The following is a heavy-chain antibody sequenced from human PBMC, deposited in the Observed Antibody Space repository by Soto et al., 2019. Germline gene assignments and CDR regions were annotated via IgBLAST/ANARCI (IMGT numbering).Heavy chain of an antibody. CDR2: VNPTSGNT. Sequence: QVQLVQSGPEVEKPGASVKVSCKTSAYTFTDFDINWVRQAPGQGLEWMGWVNPTSGNTGYAQKFQGRVTLTTNSFISTAYMEVTSLTSEDTAVYYCARGWPHEYWGQGTLVTVSS. CDR1: AYTFTDFD. J-gene: IGHJ4*02. CDR3: ARGWPHEY. V-gene: IGHV1-8*01.